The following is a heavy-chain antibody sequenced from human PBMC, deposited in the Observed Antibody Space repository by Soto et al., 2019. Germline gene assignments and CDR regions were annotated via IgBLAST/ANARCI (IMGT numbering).Heavy chain of an antibody. J-gene: IGHJ5*02. CDR3: ARHVREVTLPGVWFDP. CDR1: GGSISSSSYY. CDR2: IYYSGST. Sequence: SETLSLTCTVSGGSISSSSYYWGWIRQPPGKGLEWIGSIYYSGSTYYNPSLKSRVTISVDTSKNQFSLKLSSVTAADTAVYYCARHVREVTLPGVWFDPWGQGTLVTVSS. V-gene: IGHV4-39*01. D-gene: IGHD5-18*01.